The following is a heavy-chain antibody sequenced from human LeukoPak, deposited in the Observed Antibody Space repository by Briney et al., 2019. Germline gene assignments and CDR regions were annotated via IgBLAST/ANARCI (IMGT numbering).Heavy chain of an antibody. CDR1: GGSISSYY. J-gene: IGHJ4*02. CDR3: ARAVYGGNSVGLSYYFDY. V-gene: IGHV4-4*07. Sequence: ETLSLTCTVSGGSISSYYWSWIRQPAGKGLEWIGRIYTSGSTNYNPSLTSRVTMSVDTSKNQFSLKLSSVTAADTAVYYCARAVYGGNSVGLSYYFDYWGQGTLVTVSS. CDR2: IYTSGST. D-gene: IGHD4-23*01.